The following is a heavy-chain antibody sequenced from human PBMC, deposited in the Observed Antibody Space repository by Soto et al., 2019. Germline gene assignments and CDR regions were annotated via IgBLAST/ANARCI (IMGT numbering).Heavy chain of an antibody. V-gene: IGHV3-30*18. D-gene: IGHD6-13*01. CDR3: AKDKGIATNYYYYGMDV. Sequence: GGSLRLSCAASGFTFSSYGMHWVRQAPGKGLEWVAVISYDGSNKYYADCVKGRFTISRDNSKNTLYLQMNSLRAEDTAVYYCAKDKGIATNYYYYGMDVWGQGTTVTVSS. CDR2: ISYDGSNK. J-gene: IGHJ6*02. CDR1: GFTFSSYG.